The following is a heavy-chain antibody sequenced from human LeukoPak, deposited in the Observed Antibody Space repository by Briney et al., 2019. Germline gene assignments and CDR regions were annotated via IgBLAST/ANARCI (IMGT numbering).Heavy chain of an antibody. CDR2: IYQNGST. J-gene: IGHJ4*02. Sequence: PSETLSLTCTVSGYSISSGYYWGWIRQPPGKGLEWIGSIYQNGSTYYNPSLKSRVTISVDTSKNQFSLKVSSVTAADTAVYYCARGPPRDYVWGSYPHYFDYWGRGTLVTVSS. V-gene: IGHV4-38-2*02. CDR1: GYSISSGYY. CDR3: ARGPPRDYVWGSYPHYFDY. D-gene: IGHD3-16*02.